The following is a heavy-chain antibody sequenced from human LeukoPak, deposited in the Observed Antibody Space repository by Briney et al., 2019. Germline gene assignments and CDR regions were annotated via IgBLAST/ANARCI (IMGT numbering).Heavy chain of an antibody. V-gene: IGHV3-30*02. CDR2: IRYDGSNK. CDR3: AKDLPPADYYDSSGYYGD. D-gene: IGHD3-22*01. Sequence: GGSPRLSCEASGFTFSSYGMHWVRQAPGKGLEWVAFIRYDGSNKYYADSVKGRFTISRDNSKNTLYLQMNSLRAEDTAVYYCAKDLPPADYYDSSGYYGDWGQGTLVTVSS. J-gene: IGHJ4*02. CDR1: GFTFSSYG.